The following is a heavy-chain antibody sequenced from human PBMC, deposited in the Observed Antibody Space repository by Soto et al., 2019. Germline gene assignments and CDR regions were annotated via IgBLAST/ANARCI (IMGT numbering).Heavy chain of an antibody. CDR2: IYTSGST. CDR1: GGSISRDY. CDR3: ARESGYGSGSSPYV. V-gene: IGHV4-4*07. Sequence: SETLCVSCTVSGGSISRDYWSWIRQPAGKGLEWIGRIYTSGSTNYNPSLKSLVTMSVDTSKNQFSLKLSPVTAADKAVYYCARESGYGSGSSPYVLGQGPTAT. D-gene: IGHD3-10*01. J-gene: IGHJ6*02.